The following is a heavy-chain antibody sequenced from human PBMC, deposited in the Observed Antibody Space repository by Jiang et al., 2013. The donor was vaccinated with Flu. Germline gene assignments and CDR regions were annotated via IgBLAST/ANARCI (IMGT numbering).Heavy chain of an antibody. J-gene: IGHJ4*02. D-gene: IGHD5-18*01. CDR1: GGSVSNSNYH. Sequence: LLKPSETLSLTCTVSGGSVSNSNYHWVWIRQPPGKGLEWIGSIYYSGSTYYNPSFESRVTVSVDTSKNQFSLKLRSVTAADTAVYYCASAARGGSTYGYIDYWGQGTLVTVSS. CDR2: IYYSGST. CDR3: ASAARGGSTYGYIDY. V-gene: IGHV4-39*01.